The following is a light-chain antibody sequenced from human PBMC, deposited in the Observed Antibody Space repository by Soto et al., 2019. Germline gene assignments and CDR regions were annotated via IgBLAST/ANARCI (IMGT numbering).Light chain of an antibody. V-gene: IGLV1-40*01. CDR2: GNI. J-gene: IGLJ1*01. Sequence: QSVLTQPPSVSGAPGQRVTISCTGSSSNIGAGYDVHWYQQRPGTAPKLLIFGNINRPSGVPDRFSGSKSGTSASLAITGLQAEDVCDYYCQSYDRTVSVRHVFGTGNKVVVL. CDR1: SSNIGAGYD. CDR3: QSYDRTVSVRHV.